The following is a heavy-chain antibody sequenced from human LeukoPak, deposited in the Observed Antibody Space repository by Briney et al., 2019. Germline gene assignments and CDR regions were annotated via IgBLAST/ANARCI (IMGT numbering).Heavy chain of an antibody. CDR2: VISYDGSKK. CDR1: GFTFSSYA. CDR3: ARDSTDGVIPRELHPPFDY. V-gene: IGHV3-30-3*01. Sequence: GGSLRLSCAASGFTFSSYAMPWVRQAPGKGLEWVAVVISYDGSKKYYADSVKGRFTISRDNSKNTLYLQMSSLRAEDTAVYYCARDSTDGVIPRELHPPFDYWGQGTLVTVST. J-gene: IGHJ4*02. D-gene: IGHD1-26*01.